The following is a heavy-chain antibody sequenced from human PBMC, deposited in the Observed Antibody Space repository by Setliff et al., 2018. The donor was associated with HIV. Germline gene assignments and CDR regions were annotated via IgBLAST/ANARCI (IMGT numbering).Heavy chain of an antibody. D-gene: IGHD3-3*01. J-gene: IGHJ3*02. Sequence: PGGSLRLSCAASGFNVNNKYMSWVRQAPGKGLEWVAVISYDGSYKYYADSVKGRFTISRDNSKNTLYVQMNSLRPEDTAVYYCARAFGYYDFWSGYSGDEFDIWGQGTTVTVSS. V-gene: IGHV3-30*03. CDR2: ISYDGSYK. CDR1: GFNVNNKY. CDR3: ARAFGYYDFWSGYSGDEFDI.